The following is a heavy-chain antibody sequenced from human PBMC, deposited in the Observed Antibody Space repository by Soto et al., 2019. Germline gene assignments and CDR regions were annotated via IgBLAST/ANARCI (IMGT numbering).Heavy chain of an antibody. CDR3: AKAPDSGYDPLLREGDYYMDV. Sequence: EVQLVESGGGLVQPGRSLRLSCAASGFTFDDYAMHWVRQAPGKGLEWVSGISWNSGSIGYADSVKGRFTISRDNAKNSLYLQMNSLRAEDTALYYCAKAPDSGYDPLLREGDYYMDVWGKGTTVTVSS. D-gene: IGHD5-12*01. CDR1: GFTFDDYA. J-gene: IGHJ6*03. CDR2: ISWNSGSI. V-gene: IGHV3-9*01.